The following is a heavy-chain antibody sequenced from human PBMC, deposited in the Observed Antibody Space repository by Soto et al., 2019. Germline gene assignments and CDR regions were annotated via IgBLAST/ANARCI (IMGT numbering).Heavy chain of an antibody. CDR2: INSDGSST. Sequence: GGSPRLSCAASGVTFSSYWMHWVRQAPGKRLVWVSRINSDGSSTSYADSVKGRFTISRDNAKNTLYLQMNSLRAEDTAVYYCARAQSSSSWYNYYYGMDVWGQGTTVTVSS. CDR3: ARAQSSSSWYNYYYGMDV. V-gene: IGHV3-74*01. D-gene: IGHD6-13*01. J-gene: IGHJ6*02. CDR1: GVTFSSYW.